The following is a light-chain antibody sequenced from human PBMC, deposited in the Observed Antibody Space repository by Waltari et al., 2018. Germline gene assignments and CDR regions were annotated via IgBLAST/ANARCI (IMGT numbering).Light chain of an antibody. CDR1: QSVSTIA. J-gene: IGKJ4*01. CDR2: SAS. CDR3: QQYDGAVVT. V-gene: IGKV3-20*01. Sequence: CRASQSVSTIALAWYQQNAGQAPRLLIYSASNRAPGIPDRFSGSGSGTDFALTISSLEPEDSAMYYCQQYDGAVVTFGGGTKVEIK.